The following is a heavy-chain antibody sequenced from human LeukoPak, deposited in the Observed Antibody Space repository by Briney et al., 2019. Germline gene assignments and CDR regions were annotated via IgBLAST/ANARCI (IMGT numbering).Heavy chain of an antibody. J-gene: IGHJ4*02. D-gene: IGHD3-10*01. V-gene: IGHV4-39*02. CDR1: GGSISNNNHY. CDR3: AKDTWLAY. Sequence: ASETLSLTCTVSGGSISNNNHYWGWTRQPPGKGLEWIGMINDIGSTHYNPSLKSRVTISVDTSKNQFSLKLSSVTAADTAVYYCAKDTWLAYWGQGTLVTVLS. CDR2: INDIGST.